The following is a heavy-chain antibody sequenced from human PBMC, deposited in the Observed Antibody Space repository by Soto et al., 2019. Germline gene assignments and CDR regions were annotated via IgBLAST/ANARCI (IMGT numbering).Heavy chain of an antibody. CDR1: GFTFGSYG. CDR2: ISYDGSNK. CDR3: AKDWRAVAGTHFDY. D-gene: IGHD6-19*01. Sequence: GGSLRLSCAASGFTFGSYGMHWVRQAPGKGLEWVAVISYDGSNKYYADSVKGRFTISRDNSKNTLYLQMNSLRAEDTAVYYCAKDWRAVAGTHFDYWGQGTLVTVSS. V-gene: IGHV3-30*18. J-gene: IGHJ4*02.